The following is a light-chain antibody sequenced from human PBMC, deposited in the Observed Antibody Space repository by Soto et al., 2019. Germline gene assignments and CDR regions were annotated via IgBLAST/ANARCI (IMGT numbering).Light chain of an antibody. V-gene: IGKV1-27*01. CDR3: QKCDAAPFT. CDR2: STS. CDR1: KAIRDK. J-gene: IGKJ3*01. Sequence: DFQMTQSPSSLSASVGDRVTITCRASKAIRDKLAWYQQKPGKLPQLLIYSTSTLHSGVPSRFSGSGSGTDFTLTISSLHPEDGGTYYCQKCDAAPFTFGPGTTVDIK.